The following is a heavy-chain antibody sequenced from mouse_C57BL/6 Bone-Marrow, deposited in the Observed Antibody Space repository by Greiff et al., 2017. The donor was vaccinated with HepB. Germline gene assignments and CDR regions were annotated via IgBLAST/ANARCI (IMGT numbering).Heavy chain of an antibody. V-gene: IGHV6-3*01. D-gene: IGHD4-1*01. CDR2: IRLKSDNYAT. Sequence: EVQLQQSGGGLVQPGGSMKLSCVASGFTFSNYWMNWVRQSPEKGLEWVAQIRLKSDNYATHYAESVKGRFTISRDDSKSSVYLQMNNLRAEDTGIYYCTGTGTSWFAYWGQGTLVTVSA. J-gene: IGHJ3*01. CDR3: TGTGTSWFAY. CDR1: GFTFSNYW.